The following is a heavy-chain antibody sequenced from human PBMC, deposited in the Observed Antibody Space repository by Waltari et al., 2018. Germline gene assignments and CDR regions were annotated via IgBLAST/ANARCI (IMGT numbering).Heavy chain of an antibody. CDR2: ISSSSSTI. CDR1: GFTFSSHS. CDR3: ARQSIAARRPIDY. J-gene: IGHJ4*02. Sequence: EVQLVASGGGLVQPGGSLRLCCAASGFTFSSHSMTCVRQAPGKGLEWVSYISSSSSTIYYADSVKGRFTISRDNAKNSLYLQMNSLRAEDTAVYYCARQSIAARRPIDYWGQGTLVTVSS. V-gene: IGHV3-48*01. D-gene: IGHD6-6*01.